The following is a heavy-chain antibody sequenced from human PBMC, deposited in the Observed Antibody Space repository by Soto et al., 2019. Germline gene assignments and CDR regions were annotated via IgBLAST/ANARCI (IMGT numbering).Heavy chain of an antibody. CDR2: IKQDGSNK. Sequence: GGSLRLSCAASGFTFSSYWMSWVRQAPGKGLEWVANIKQDGSNKYYADSVKGRFTISRDNSKNTLYLQMNSLRAEDTAVYYCLYSSSSPDYYYYGMDVWGQGTTVTVSS. D-gene: IGHD6-6*01. CDR3: LYSSSSPDYYYYGMDV. V-gene: IGHV3-7*02. CDR1: GFTFSSYW. J-gene: IGHJ6*02.